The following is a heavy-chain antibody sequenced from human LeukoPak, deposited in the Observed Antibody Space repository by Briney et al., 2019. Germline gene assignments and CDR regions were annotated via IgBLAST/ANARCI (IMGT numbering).Heavy chain of an antibody. CDR3: ARNGLQYYNWFDP. V-gene: IGHV1-2*02. J-gene: IGHJ5*02. CDR1: GYTFTGYY. CDR2: INPNSGGT. Sequence: ASVKVSCKASGYTFTGYYMHWVRQAPGQGLEWMGWINPNSGGTNYAQKFQGRVTMTRDTSISTAYMELSRLRSDDTAVYYRARNGLQYYNWFDPWGQGTLVTVSS. D-gene: IGHD4-11*01.